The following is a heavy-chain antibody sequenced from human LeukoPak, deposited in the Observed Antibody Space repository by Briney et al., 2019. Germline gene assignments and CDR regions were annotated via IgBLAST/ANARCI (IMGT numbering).Heavy chain of an antibody. CDR1: GGSFSGYY. CDR3: ARERLYYGSGSYSYYMDV. J-gene: IGHJ6*03. V-gene: IGHV4-34*01. CDR2: INHSGST. D-gene: IGHD3-10*01. Sequence: PSETLSLTCAVYGGSFSGYYWSWIRHPPGKGLEWIGEINHSGSTNYNPSLKSRVTISVDTSKNQFSLKLSSVTAADTAVYYCARERLYYGSGSYSYYMDVWGKGTTVTISS.